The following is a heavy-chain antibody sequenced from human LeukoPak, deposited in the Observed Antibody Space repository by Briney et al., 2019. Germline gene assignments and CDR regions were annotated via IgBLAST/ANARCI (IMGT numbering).Heavy chain of an antibody. J-gene: IGHJ5*02. Sequence: SETLSLTCNVSGGSISSGGYYWSWIRQHPGKGLECVGYIYYSGSTYYNPSIKSRVTISVDTSKNQFSLKLSSVTAADTAVYYCAREVADYDSSGYYSSGDWFDPWGQGTLVTVSS. CDR3: AREVADYDSSGYYSSGDWFDP. CDR1: GGSISSGGYY. V-gene: IGHV4-31*03. CDR2: IYYSGST. D-gene: IGHD3-22*01.